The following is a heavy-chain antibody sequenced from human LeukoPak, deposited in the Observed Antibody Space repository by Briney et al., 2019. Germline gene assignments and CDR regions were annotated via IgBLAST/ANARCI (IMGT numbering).Heavy chain of an antibody. CDR2: IKKDGSER. V-gene: IGHV3-7*01. J-gene: IGHJ4*02. D-gene: IGHD3-3*01. CDR3: SWSGEAD. Sequence: GGSLRLSCAASGFSFRTYWMTWVRRAPGKGLEWVADIKKDGSERYYVDSVKGRFTISRDNAKNSVFLQMNGLRVEDTAVYYCSWSGEADWGQGTLVTVSS. CDR1: GFSFRTYW.